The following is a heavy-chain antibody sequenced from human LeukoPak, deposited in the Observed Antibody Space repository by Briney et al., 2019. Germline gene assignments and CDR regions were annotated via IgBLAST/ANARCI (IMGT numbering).Heavy chain of an antibody. D-gene: IGHD3-10*01. CDR3: ARDSGTTGEVKFDP. CDR2: ISGSGTI. J-gene: IGHJ5*02. V-gene: IGHV4-4*07. CDR1: GGSIHSY. Sequence: SETLSLTCTVSGGSIHSYWSWIRQPAGKGLEWIGRISGSGTITYNPALQSRLTISIDTSKNQFSLKLMSVTAADTAVYYCARDSGTTGEVKFDPWGQGTLVSVSS.